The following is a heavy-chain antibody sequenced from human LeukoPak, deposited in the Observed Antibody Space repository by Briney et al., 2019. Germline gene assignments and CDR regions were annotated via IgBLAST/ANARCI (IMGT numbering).Heavy chain of an antibody. Sequence: GGSLRLSCAASGFTFSSYGMHWVRQAPGKGLEWVAFIRYDGSNKYYADSVKGRFTISRDNSKNTLYLQMNSLRAEDTAVYYCAKDSSSWFNGAFDIWGQGTMVTVSS. D-gene: IGHD6-13*01. CDR1: GFTFSSYG. J-gene: IGHJ3*02. CDR2: IRYDGSNK. V-gene: IGHV3-30*02. CDR3: AKDSSSWFNGAFDI.